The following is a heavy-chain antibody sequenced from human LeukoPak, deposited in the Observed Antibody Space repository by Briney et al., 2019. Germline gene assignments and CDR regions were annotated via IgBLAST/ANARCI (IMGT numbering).Heavy chain of an antibody. Sequence: GGSLRLSCAASGFSFRDFWMTWVRQAPGKGLEWVANINQGGSVKHYVDSVKGRFTISRGDAKSSLYVQMNSLRDEDTAVYYCARFGYSGWNLEYWGQGTLVTVSS. CDR3: ARFGYSGWNLEY. CDR1: GFSFRDFW. CDR2: INQGGSVK. D-gene: IGHD5-12*01. V-gene: IGHV3-7*01. J-gene: IGHJ4*02.